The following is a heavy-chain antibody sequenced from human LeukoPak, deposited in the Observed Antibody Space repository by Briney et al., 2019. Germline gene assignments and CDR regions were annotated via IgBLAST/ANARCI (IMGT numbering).Heavy chain of an antibody. CDR2: IYYSGST. D-gene: IGHD6-13*01. V-gene: IGHV4-30-4*01. J-gene: IGHJ4*02. CDR1: GGSISSGDYY. Sequence: SETLSLTCTVSGGSISSGDYYWSWIRQPPGKGLEWIGYIYYSGSTNYNPSLKSRVTISVDKSKNQFSLKLSSVTAADTAVYYCAREGTVAGLALGYFDYWGQGTLVTVSS. CDR3: AREGTVAGLALGYFDY.